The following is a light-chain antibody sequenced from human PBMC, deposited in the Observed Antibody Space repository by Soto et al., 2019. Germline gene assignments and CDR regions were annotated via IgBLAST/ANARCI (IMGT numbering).Light chain of an antibody. V-gene: IGKV1-9*01. Sequence: DIQLTQSPPFLSASVGDRVTITCRASQGISDRLAWYQQRPGKAPNLLIHSASSLQSGVPLRFSGSGSGTEFTLTISSLQPADFATYYCQQRDGYPITFGQGTRLEMK. J-gene: IGKJ5*01. CDR2: SAS. CDR1: QGISDR. CDR3: QQRDGYPIT.